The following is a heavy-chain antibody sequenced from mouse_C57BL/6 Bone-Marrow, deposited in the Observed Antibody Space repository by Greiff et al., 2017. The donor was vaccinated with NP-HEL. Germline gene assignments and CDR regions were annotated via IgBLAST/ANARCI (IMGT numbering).Heavy chain of an antibody. J-gene: IGHJ4*01. CDR1: GFNIKDDY. D-gene: IGHD2-3*01. CDR3: TTGDGYYYAMDY. Sequence: EVQRVESGAELVRPGASVKLSCTASGFNIKDDYMHWVKQRPEQGLEWIGWIDPDNGDTEYASKFQGKATITADTSSNTAYLQLSSLTSEDTAVYYCTTGDGYYYAMDYWGQGTSVTVSS. CDR2: IDPDNGDT. V-gene: IGHV14-4*01.